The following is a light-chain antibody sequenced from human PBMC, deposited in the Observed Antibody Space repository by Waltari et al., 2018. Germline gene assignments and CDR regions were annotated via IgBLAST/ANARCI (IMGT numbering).Light chain of an antibody. CDR1: QSVSNY. V-gene: IGKV3-11*01. CDR3: QQSYNWLT. Sequence: EIVLTHSPATLSFSPGEIATLSCRASQSVSNYLAWYQKKPGQANRLIIYDASKRVTGIPARFSGSGSGTDFTITISSLEPEDFAVYYCQQSYNWLTFGGGSKVEVK. CDR2: DAS. J-gene: IGKJ4*02.